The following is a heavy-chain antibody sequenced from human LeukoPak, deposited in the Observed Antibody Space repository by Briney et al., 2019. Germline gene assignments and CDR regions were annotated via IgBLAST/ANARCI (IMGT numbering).Heavy chain of an antibody. V-gene: IGHV1-2*02. CDR3: ARGPLGYYYDSSAPILVY. CDR2: INPNSGGT. Sequence: ASVKVSCKASGYTFTGYYMHWVRQAPGQGLEWMGWINPNSGGTKYAQKFQGRVTMTRDTSISTAYMELSRLRSDDTAVYYCARGPLGYYYDSSAPILVYWGQGTLATVSS. CDR1: GYTFTGYY. D-gene: IGHD3-22*01. J-gene: IGHJ4*02.